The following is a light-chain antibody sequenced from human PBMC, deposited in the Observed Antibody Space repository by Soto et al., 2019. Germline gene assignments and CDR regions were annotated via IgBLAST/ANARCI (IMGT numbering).Light chain of an antibody. CDR2: DAS. J-gene: IGKJ5*01. CDR1: QSVSSK. V-gene: IGKV3-15*01. Sequence: IVMTQSPATLSVSPGERATFSCRASQSVSSKLAWYQQKPGQAPRLVIYDASTRATGFPATFSGSGSGTEFTLTISDLQSEDFAVYYCQQYYNWPYTFGQGTRLEIK. CDR3: QQYYNWPYT.